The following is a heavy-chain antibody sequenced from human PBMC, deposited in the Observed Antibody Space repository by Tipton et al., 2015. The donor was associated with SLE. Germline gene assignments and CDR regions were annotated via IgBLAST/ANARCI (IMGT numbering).Heavy chain of an antibody. CDR2: IYHSGST. CDR1: GYSISSGYY. CDR3: ARAYYGSCCHAFDI. D-gene: IGHD3-10*01. Sequence: GLVKPSETLSLTCAVSGYSISSGYYWGWIRQPPGKGLEWIGSIYHSGSTYYNPSLKSRVTISVDTSKNQFSLKLSSVTAADTAVYYCARAYYGSCCHAFDIWGQGTMVTVSS. J-gene: IGHJ3*02. V-gene: IGHV4-38-2*01.